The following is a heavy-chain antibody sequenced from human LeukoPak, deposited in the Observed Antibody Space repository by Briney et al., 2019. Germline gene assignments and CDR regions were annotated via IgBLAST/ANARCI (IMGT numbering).Heavy chain of an antibody. CDR3: ARDDYYGSGTLGH. Sequence: PGGSLRLSCAASGFTFSSYSMNWFRQAPGKGLEWVASISSSSSYIYYADSAKGRFTISRDNAKNSLYLQMNSLRAEDTAVYYCARDDYYGSGTLGHWGQGTLVTVSS. CDR2: ISSSSSYI. V-gene: IGHV3-21*01. D-gene: IGHD3-10*01. CDR1: GFTFSSYS. J-gene: IGHJ5*02.